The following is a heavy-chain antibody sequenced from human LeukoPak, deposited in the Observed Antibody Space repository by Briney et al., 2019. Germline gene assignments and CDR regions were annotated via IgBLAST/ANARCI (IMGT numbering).Heavy chain of an antibody. D-gene: IGHD3-10*01. Sequence: GGSLRLSCAASGFTFSSFAMSWVRQAPGKGLEWVATITGSGSSTYYADSVKGRFTISRDNSKNTLYLQMNSLRAEDTAVYYCARDWRWQPGFDYYYMDVWGKGTTVTVSS. CDR1: GFTFSSFA. V-gene: IGHV3-23*01. J-gene: IGHJ6*03. CDR2: ITGSGSST. CDR3: ARDWRWQPGFDYYYMDV.